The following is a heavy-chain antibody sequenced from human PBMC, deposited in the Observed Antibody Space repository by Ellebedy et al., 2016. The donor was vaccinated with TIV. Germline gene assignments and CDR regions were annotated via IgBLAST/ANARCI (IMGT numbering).Heavy chain of an antibody. J-gene: IGHJ2*01. Sequence: GESLKISCAASGFTFSSYEMNWVRQAPGKGLEWVSYISSSGSTIYYADSVKGRFTISRDNAKNSLYLQMNSLRAEDTAVYYCARDKAEDILRYFDYPDWYFDLWGRGTLVTVSS. V-gene: IGHV3-48*03. D-gene: IGHD3-9*01. CDR3: ARDKAEDILRYFDYPDWYFDL. CDR1: GFTFSSYE. CDR2: ISSSGSTI.